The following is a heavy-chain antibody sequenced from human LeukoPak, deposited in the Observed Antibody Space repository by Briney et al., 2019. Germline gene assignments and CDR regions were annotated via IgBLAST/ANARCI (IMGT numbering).Heavy chain of an antibody. V-gene: IGHV3-30*03. J-gene: IGHJ4*02. CDR3: ASPDLRGDYYY. D-gene: IGHD4-17*01. Sequence: PSGGSLRLSCAASGFTFSSHDMHWVRQAPGKGLEWVAFISYDGGKKDYADSVKGRFTISRDNSRNTLYLQMNSLRAEDTAVYYCASPDLRGDYYYWDQGTLVTVSS. CDR1: GFTFSSHD. CDR2: ISYDGGKK.